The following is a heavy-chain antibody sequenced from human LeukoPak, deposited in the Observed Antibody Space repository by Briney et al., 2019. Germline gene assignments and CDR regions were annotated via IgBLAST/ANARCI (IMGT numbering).Heavy chain of an antibody. CDR1: GYTFTSYD. Sequence: GASVKVSCKASGYTFTSYDINWVRQATGQGLEWMGWMNPNSGNTGYAQKFQGRVTMTRNTSISTAYMELSSLRSEDTAVYYCARRMAYYGSGSTGWFDPWGQGTLVTVSS. V-gene: IGHV1-8*01. CDR3: ARRMAYYGSGSTGWFDP. J-gene: IGHJ5*02. CDR2: MNPNSGNT. D-gene: IGHD3-10*01.